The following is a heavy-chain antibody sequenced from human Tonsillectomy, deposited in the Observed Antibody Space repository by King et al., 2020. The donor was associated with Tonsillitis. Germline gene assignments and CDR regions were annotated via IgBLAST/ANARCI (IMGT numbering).Heavy chain of an antibody. D-gene: IGHD6-6*01. CDR2: IRSKANIYAT. CDR1: GFTFSGSA. CDR3: TRLGDSSSGAVY. V-gene: IGHV3-73*01. J-gene: IGHJ4*02. Sequence: VQLVESGGGLVQPGGSLKLSCAASGFTFSGSAMHWVRQVSGKGLEWVGRIRSKANIYATAYAASVKGRFTISRDDSKNTAYLQMNSLKTEDTAVYYCTRLGDSSSGAVYWGQGTLVTVSS.